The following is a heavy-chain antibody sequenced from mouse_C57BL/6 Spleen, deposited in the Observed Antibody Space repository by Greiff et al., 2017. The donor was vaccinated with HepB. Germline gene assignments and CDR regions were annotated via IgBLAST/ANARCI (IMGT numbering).Heavy chain of an antibody. CDR3: TPLYYDYDVGFAY. CDR1: GFNIKDDY. CDR2: IDPENGDT. V-gene: IGHV14-4*01. J-gene: IGHJ3*01. D-gene: IGHD2-4*01. Sequence: VQLQQSGAELVRPGASVKLSCTASGFNIKDDYMHWVKQRPEQGLEWIGWIDPENGDTEYASKFQGKATITADTSSNTAYLQLSSLTSEDTAVYYCTPLYYDYDVGFAYWGQGTLVTVSA.